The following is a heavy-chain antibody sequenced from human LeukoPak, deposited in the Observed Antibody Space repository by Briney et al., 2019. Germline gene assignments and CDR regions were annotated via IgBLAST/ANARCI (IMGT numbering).Heavy chain of an antibody. CDR1: GGSISSYY. D-gene: IGHD1-26*01. J-gene: IGHJ4*02. CDR3: ARTQERDKIVDY. V-gene: IGHV4-4*07. Sequence: KPSQTLSLTCTVSGGSISSYYWSWIRQPAGKGLEWIGRIYTSGRTNYHPSLKSRVTMSVDTSKNQFSLKLSSVTAADTAVYYCARTQERDKIVDYWGQGTLVTVSS. CDR2: IYTSGRT.